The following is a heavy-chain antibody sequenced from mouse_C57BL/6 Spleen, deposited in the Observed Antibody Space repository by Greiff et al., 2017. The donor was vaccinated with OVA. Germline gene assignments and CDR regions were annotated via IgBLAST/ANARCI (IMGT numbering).Heavy chain of an antibody. CDR1: GYTFTSYW. CDR2: IYPGNSDT. V-gene: IGHV1-5*01. D-gene: IGHD2-3*01. J-gene: IGHJ2*01. Sequence: EVMLVESGTVLARPGASVKMSCKTSGYTFTSYWMHWVKQRPGQGLEWIGAIYPGNSDTSYNQKFKGKAKLTAVTSASTAYMELSSLTNEDSAVYYCTKEWANDDDYVGFDYWGQGTTLTVSS. CDR3: TKEWANDDDYVGFDY.